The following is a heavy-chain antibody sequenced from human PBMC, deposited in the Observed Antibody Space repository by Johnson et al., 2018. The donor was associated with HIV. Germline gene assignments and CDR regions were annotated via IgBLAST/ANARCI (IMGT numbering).Heavy chain of an antibody. D-gene: IGHD4-17*01. CDR3: ARDVTKDAFDI. Sequence: QLVESGGGVVQPGRSLRLSCAASGFSLSSYAMHWVRQAPGKGLEWVAVISYDGSNKYYADSVKGRFTISRDNSKNTLYLQMNSLRAEDTAVYYCARDVTKDAFDIWGQGTMVTVSS. CDR1: GFSLSSYA. V-gene: IGHV3-30*14. CDR2: ISYDGSNK. J-gene: IGHJ3*02.